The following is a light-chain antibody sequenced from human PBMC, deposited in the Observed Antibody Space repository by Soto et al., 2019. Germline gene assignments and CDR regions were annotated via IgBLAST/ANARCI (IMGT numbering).Light chain of an antibody. CDR3: QQSNSKSWT. CDR2: EAS. J-gene: IGKJ1*01. Sequence: IQMTQSPSTLSASVGDRVTITCRASQGISRWLAWYQQKPGRAPTLLIYEASILESGVPSRFSGSGSGTEFTLTISSLEPSDFATYYCQQSNSKSWTFGQGTRVEIK. CDR1: QGISRW. V-gene: IGKV1-5*01.